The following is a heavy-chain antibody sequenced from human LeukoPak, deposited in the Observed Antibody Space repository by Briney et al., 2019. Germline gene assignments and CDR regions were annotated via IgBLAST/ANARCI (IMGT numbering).Heavy chain of an antibody. CDR2: IFYTGTT. CDR3: ARQHGGNYLDF. J-gene: IGHJ4*02. CDR1: DVSISYNY. Sequence: SETLSLTCTVSDVSISYNYWSWIRQPPGKGLEWIGQIFYTGTTEYNPSLKSRVSMSLDTSKNQFSLRLSSVTAGDTAVYYCARQHGGNYLDFWGQGTLVTVSS. V-gene: IGHV4-59*01. D-gene: IGHD4-23*01.